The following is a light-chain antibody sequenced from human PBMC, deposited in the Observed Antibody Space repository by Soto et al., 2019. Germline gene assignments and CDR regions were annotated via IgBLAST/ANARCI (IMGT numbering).Light chain of an antibody. V-gene: IGLV2-14*03. J-gene: IGLJ2*01. CDR1: SSDVGGYDY. Sequence: QSALTQPASVSGAPGQSITISCTGTSSDVGGYDYVSWYQQHPGKVPKLMIYEVFSRASGISGRFSGSKSGNTASLTISGLQAEDEADYHCCSYRTTSTVVFGGGTKLTVL. CDR3: CSYRTTSTVV. CDR2: EVF.